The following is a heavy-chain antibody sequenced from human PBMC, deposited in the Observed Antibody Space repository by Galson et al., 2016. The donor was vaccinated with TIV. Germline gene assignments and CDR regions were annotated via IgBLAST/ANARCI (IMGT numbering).Heavy chain of an antibody. CDR1: GYRFSDYW. D-gene: IGHD6-19*01. CDR3: ATLSSGWPNYFDN. V-gene: IGHV5-51*01. Sequence: QSGAEVKKPGESLKISCRGSGYRFSDYWIGWVRQTPEEGLEWMGVIYPGASDTKYSTSFQGQVTISADKSINTAYLQWNRLKASDTAIYFCATLSSGWPNYFDNWGQGTQVIVSS. J-gene: IGHJ4*02. CDR2: IYPGASDT.